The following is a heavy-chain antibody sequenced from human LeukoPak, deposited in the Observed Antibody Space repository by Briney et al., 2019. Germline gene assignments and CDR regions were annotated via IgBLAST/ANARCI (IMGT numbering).Heavy chain of an antibody. V-gene: IGHV1-69*04. CDR3: ARDEMRCSSTSCYTGYYYGMDV. CDR1: GGTFSSYA. D-gene: IGHD2-2*02. CDR2: IIPIFGIA. Sequence: SVKVSCKASGGTFSSYAISWVRQAPGQGLEWMGRIIPIFGIANYAQRFQGRVTITADKSTSTAYMELSSLRSEDTAVYYCARDEMRCSSTSCYTGYYYGMDVWGQGTTVTVSS. J-gene: IGHJ6*02.